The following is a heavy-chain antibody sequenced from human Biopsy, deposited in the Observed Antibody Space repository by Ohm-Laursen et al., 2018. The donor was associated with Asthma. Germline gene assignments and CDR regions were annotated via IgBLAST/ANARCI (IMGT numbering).Heavy chain of an antibody. D-gene: IGHD6-19*01. CDR1: RFTYE. V-gene: IGHV3-30-3*01. J-gene: IGHJ4*02. CDR3: AREGVAGTHIED. CDR2: ISYVGSSI. Sequence: RSLRLSCAASRFTYEMHWVRQAPGKGLEWVAVISYVGSSIYYADSVKGRFTISRDNSKNTLSLQMNSLTAEDTAVYYCAREGVAGTHIEDWGQGTLVTVSS.